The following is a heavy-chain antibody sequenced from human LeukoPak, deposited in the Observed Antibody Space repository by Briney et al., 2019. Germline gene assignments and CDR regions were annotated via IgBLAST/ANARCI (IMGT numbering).Heavy chain of an antibody. CDR3: AREPRFFYFDY. J-gene: IGHJ4*02. D-gene: IGHD3-10*01. V-gene: IGHV4-34*01. CDR1: GGSFSGYY. Sequence: SETLSLTCAVYGGSFSGYYWTWIRQPPGKGLEWIGEINHSGSTNYNPSLKSRVTMSVDTSKHQFSLKLSSVTAADTAVYYCAREPRFFYFDYWGQGTLVTVSS. CDR2: INHSGST.